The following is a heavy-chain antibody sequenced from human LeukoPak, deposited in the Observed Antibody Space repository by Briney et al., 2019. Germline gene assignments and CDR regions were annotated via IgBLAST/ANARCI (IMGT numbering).Heavy chain of an antibody. CDR1: GYTFTSYG. CDR2: ISAYNGNT. J-gene: IGHJ4*02. CDR3: ANYQYDFWSGYYDY. Sequence: GASVNVSCKASGYTFTSYGISWVRQAPGQGLEWMGWISAYNGNTSYAQKLQGRVTMTTDTSTSTAYMELRSLRSDDTAVYYCANYQYDFWSGYYDYWGQGTLVTVSS. V-gene: IGHV1-18*01. D-gene: IGHD3-3*01.